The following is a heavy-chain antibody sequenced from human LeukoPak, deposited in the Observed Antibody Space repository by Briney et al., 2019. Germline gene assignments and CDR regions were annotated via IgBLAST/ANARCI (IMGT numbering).Heavy chain of an antibody. CDR2: IISSSSTI. Sequence: GGSLRLSCAASGFTFSSYSMNWVRQAPGKGLEWVSYIISSSSTIYYADSVKGRFTISRDNAKNSLYLQMNSLRAEDTAVYYCASSTITVVVINYWGQGTLVTVSS. V-gene: IGHV3-48*04. D-gene: IGHD3-22*01. J-gene: IGHJ4*02. CDR1: GFTFSSYS. CDR3: ASSTITVVVINY.